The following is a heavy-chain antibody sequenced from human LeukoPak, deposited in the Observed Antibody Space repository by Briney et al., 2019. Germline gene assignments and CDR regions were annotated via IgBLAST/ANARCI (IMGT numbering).Heavy chain of an antibody. CDR3: ASGLGGDSSGYYPDAFDI. D-gene: IGHD3-22*01. CDR2: ISSSSSYI. Sequence: KPGGSLRLSCAASGFTFGSYSMNWVRQAPGKGLEWVSSISSSSSYIYYADSVKGRFTISRDNAKNSLYLQMNSLRAEDTAVYYCASGLGGDSSGYYPDAFDIWGQGTMVTVSS. CDR1: GFTFGSYS. V-gene: IGHV3-21*01. J-gene: IGHJ3*02.